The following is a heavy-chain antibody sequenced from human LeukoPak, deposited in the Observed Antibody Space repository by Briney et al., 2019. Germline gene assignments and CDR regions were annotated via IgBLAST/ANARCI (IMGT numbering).Heavy chain of an antibody. CDR3: ALDQYYQLLL. D-gene: IGHD2-2*01. V-gene: IGHV3-74*03. Sequence: PGGSLRLSCAGSGVSFRGYWIHWVRQAPGKGLVWVSRINGDGSSPTYADSVKGRFTISRDDAKNTVYLQMNNLRAEDTAVYYCALDQYYQLLLWGQGSLVTVSP. CDR2: INGDGSSP. J-gene: IGHJ4*02. CDR1: GVSFRGYW.